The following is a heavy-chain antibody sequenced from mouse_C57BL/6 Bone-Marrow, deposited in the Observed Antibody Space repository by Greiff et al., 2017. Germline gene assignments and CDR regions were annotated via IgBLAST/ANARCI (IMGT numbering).Heavy chain of an antibody. D-gene: IGHD2-2*01. CDR3: TSRGLRGLRQRGDHFDY. J-gene: IGHJ2*01. Sequence: QVQLQQSGAELVRPGASVTLSCKASGYTFTDYEMHWVKQTPVHGLEWIGAIDPETGGTAYNQKFKGKAILTADKSSSTAYMALRSLTSEDSSAFYCTSRGLRGLRQRGDHFDYWGQGTTLTVSS. V-gene: IGHV1-15*01. CDR1: GYTFTDYE. CDR2: IDPETGGT.